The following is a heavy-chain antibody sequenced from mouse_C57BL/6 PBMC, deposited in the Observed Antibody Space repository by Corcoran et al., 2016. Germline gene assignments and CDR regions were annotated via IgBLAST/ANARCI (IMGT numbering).Heavy chain of an antibody. J-gene: IGHJ1*03. CDR2: IYWDDDK. Sequence: QVTLKESGPGILQSSQTLSLTCSFSGFSLSTSGMCVSWIRQPSGKGLEWLAHIYWDDDKRYNPSLKSRLTISKDTSRNQVFLKITSVDTADTATYYCARIYYYGSSPWYFDVWGTGTTVTVSS. V-gene: IGHV8-12*01. CDR1: GFSLSTSGMC. D-gene: IGHD1-1*01. CDR3: ARIYYYGSSPWYFDV.